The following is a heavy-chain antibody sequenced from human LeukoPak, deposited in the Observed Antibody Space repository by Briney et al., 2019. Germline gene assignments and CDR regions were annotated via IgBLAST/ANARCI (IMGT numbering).Heavy chain of an antibody. CDR3: ARALRLGATA. Sequence: GGSLRLSCAASGFTFSRYEMNWVRQAPGKELEWVSYNTSSGSPIFYADSVKGRFTVSRDNAKNSLYLQMNSLRAEDTAVYYCARALRLGATAWGQGTMVTVSS. J-gene: IGHJ3*01. CDR1: GFTFSRYE. V-gene: IGHV3-48*03. CDR2: NTSSGSPI. D-gene: IGHD3-16*01.